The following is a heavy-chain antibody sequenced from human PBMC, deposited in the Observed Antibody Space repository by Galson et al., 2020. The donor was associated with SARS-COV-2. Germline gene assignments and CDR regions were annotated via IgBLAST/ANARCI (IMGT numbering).Heavy chain of an antibody. CDR1: GFTVSSNY. CDR2: IYSGGST. V-gene: IGHV3-53*01. D-gene: IGHD2-15*01. Sequence: GGSLRLSCAASGFTVSSNYMSWVRQAPGKGLEWVSVIYSGGSTYYADSVKGRFTISRDNSKNTLYLQMNSLRAEDTAVYYCASEKIFRARNEGLLYYGMDVWGQGTTVTVSS. J-gene: IGHJ6*02. CDR3: ASEKIFRARNEGLLYYGMDV.